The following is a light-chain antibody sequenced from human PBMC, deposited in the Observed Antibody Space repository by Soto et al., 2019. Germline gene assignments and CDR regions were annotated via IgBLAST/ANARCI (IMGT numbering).Light chain of an antibody. V-gene: IGLV2-14*01. J-gene: IGLJ1*01. Sequence: QSVLTQPASVSGSPGQSISISCTGTNSDVGSSTYVTWYQQYPDKAPTLVIFDVNNRPSGISNRFSGSKSGNTASLTISGLQAEDEADYYCCSYTITATYVFGTGTKVTVL. CDR2: DVN. CDR3: CSYTITATYV. CDR1: NSDVGSSTY.